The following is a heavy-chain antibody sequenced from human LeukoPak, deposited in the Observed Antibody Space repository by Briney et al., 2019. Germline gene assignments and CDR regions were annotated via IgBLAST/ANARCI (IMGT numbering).Heavy chain of an antibody. J-gene: IGHJ5*02. D-gene: IGHD4-17*01. CDR3: TRGQDLYDYGDYGCFDP. Sequence: GGSLRLSCSAASGFPFSSSDMNWVRQAPGKGLEWISYIRSSGDLMYYAESVKGRFSISRHNAKNSLFLQMNSLRVEDTAIYYRTRGQDLYDYGDYGCFDPWGQGTLVTVSS. CDR2: IRSSGDLM. CDR1: GFPFSSSD. V-gene: IGHV3-48*03.